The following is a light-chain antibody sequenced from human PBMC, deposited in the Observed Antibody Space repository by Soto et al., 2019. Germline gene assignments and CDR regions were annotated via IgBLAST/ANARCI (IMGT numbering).Light chain of an antibody. V-gene: IGKV4-1*01. CDR1: QPVFHSSNNKNY. CDR3: QKYFTMPYT. CDR2: WAS. Sequence: LMMPYPDYPLLSLGDTPTPNCNSSQPVFHSSNNKNYLAWYQQRPGQPHKLLIYWASTRESGVPDRFSGSGSGTDFTLAISSLQAEDVAVYYCQKYFTMPYTFGKGTTVDI. J-gene: IGKJ4*01.